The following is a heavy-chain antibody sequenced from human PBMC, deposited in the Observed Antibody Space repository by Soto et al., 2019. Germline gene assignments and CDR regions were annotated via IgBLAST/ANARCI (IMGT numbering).Heavy chain of an antibody. CDR1: GFIFENFG. J-gene: IGHJ5*02. V-gene: IGHV3-23*01. CDR3: AKNQGVELVPLATVDWFDP. Sequence: PLGSLRLSCAASGFIFENFGMSWVRQAPGKGLEWTSSISGSGFKKYYADSVKGRFTISRDNSKSTVYLELNNLSAEDTAVYHCAKNQGVELVPLATVDWFDPWGQGSVVTVSS. CDR2: ISGSGFKK. D-gene: IGHD1-26*01.